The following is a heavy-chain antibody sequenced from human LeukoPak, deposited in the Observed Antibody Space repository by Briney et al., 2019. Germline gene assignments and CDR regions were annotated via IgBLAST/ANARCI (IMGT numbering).Heavy chain of an antibody. D-gene: IGHD6-19*01. CDR2: ISSSSSYM. V-gene: IGHV3-21*01. CDR3: ACGDSSGWYEGGWFDP. CDR1: GFTFSSYS. Sequence: GGSLRLSCAASGFTFSSYSMNWVRQAPGKGLEWVSSISSSSSYMYYADSVKGRFTISRDNAKNSLYLQMNSLRAEDTAVYYCACGDSSGWYEGGWFDPWGQGTLVTVSS. J-gene: IGHJ5*02.